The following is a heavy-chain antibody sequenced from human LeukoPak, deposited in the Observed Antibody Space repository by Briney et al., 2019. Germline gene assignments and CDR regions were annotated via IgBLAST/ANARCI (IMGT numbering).Heavy chain of an antibody. J-gene: IGHJ4*02. V-gene: IGHV3-30*02. Sequence: GGSLRLSCAASGFTFSSYGMHWVRQAPGKGLEWVAFIRYDGSNKYYADSVKGRFTISRDNSKNTLYLQMNSLRAEDTAVYYCAKDRRKYCSSTSCTPLFDYWGQGTLVTVSS. CDR1: GFTFSSYG. D-gene: IGHD2-2*01. CDR3: AKDRRKYCSSTSCTPLFDY. CDR2: IRYDGSNK.